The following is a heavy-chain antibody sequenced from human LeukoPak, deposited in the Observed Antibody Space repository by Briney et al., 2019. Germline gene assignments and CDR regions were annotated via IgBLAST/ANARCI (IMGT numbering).Heavy chain of an antibody. CDR3: ARRASSSWYGNYFDY. CDR2: IGTAGDT. V-gene: IGHV3-13*01. D-gene: IGHD6-13*01. J-gene: IGHJ4*02. Sequence: GGSLRLSCVASGFTFSSYDMHWVRQATGKGLEWVSAIGTAGDTYYPGSVKGRFTISRENAKNSLYLQMNSLRAGDTAVYYCARRASSSWYGNYFDYWGQGTLVTVSS. CDR1: GFTFSSYD.